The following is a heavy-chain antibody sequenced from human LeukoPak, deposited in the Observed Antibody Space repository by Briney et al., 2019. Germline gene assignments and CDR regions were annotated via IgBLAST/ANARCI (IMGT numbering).Heavy chain of an antibody. J-gene: IGHJ4*02. V-gene: IGHV3-64*01. CDR1: GFTFSSYA. CDR2: ISSNGGST. Sequence: GGSLRLSCAASGFTFSSYAMHWVRQAPGKGLEYVSAISSNGGSTYYANSVKGRFTISRDNSKNTLYPQMGSLRAEDMAVYYCARMYYDFWSGYYDYWGQGTLVTVSS. D-gene: IGHD3-3*01. CDR3: ARMYYDFWSGYYDY.